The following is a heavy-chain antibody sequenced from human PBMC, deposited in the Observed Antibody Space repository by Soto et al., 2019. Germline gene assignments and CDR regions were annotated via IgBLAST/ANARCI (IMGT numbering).Heavy chain of an antibody. V-gene: IGHV4-59*08. CDR3: ARHRWQLVRVSWFDP. Sequence: QVQLQESGPGLVKPSETLSLTCTVSGGSISSYYWSWIRQPPGKGLEWIGYIYYSGSTNYNPSLKSRVTISVDTSKNQFSLKLSSVTAADTAVYYCARHRWQLVRVSWFDPWGQGTLVTVSS. J-gene: IGHJ5*02. D-gene: IGHD6-13*01. CDR2: IYYSGST. CDR1: GGSISSYY.